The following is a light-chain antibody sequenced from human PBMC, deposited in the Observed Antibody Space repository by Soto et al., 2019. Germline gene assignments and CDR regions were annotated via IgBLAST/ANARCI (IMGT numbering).Light chain of an antibody. Sequence: EIVLTQSPATLSSSPGKTATLSCRASQYVGTRLAWYQHKPGQAPRLLIYYTSNRATGIPARFSGSGSGTDFTLTISSLAPEDVAIYYCHQRQSWPRTFGQGTKVEIK. J-gene: IGKJ1*01. V-gene: IGKV3-11*01. CDR3: HQRQSWPRT. CDR2: YTS. CDR1: QYVGTR.